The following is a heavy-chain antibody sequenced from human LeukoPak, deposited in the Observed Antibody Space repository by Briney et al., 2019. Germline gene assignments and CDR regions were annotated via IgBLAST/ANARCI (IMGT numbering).Heavy chain of an antibody. CDR1: GFTFSSSA. V-gene: IGHV3-23*01. Sequence: GGSLRLSCVASGFTFSSSAMNWVRQAPGEGLQWVSAIGGSGGGTTYYADSVKGRFIISRDNSKNTLDLQMNGLRADDTAVYFCAKDRIKVWFDHRGSFDYWGQGALVTVSP. CDR3: AKDRIKVWFDHRGSFDY. D-gene: IGHD3-10*01. J-gene: IGHJ4*02. CDR2: IGGSGGGTT.